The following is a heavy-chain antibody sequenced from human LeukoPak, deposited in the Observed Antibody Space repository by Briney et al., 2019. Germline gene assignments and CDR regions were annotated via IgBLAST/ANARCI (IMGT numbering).Heavy chain of an antibody. Sequence: SVTLSLTCTVSGGSISSGSYYWSWIRQPAGKGLEWIGRIYTSGSTNYNPSLKSRVTISVDTSKNQFSLKLSSVTAADTAVYYCARYSSTNWFDPWGQGTLVTVSS. J-gene: IGHJ5*02. CDR1: GGSISSGSYY. CDR3: ARYSSTNWFDP. CDR2: IYTSGST. D-gene: IGHD6-19*01. V-gene: IGHV4-61*02.